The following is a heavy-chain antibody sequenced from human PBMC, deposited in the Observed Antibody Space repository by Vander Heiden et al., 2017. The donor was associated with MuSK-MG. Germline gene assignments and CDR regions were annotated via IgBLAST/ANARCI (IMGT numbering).Heavy chain of an antibody. Sequence: EVQLVESGGGLVKPGGSLRLSCAASGLTFSSYSMNWVRQAPGKGLEWVSSISSSSSYIYYADSVKGRFTISRDNAKNSLYLQMNSLRAEDTAVYYCARHGHQDAFDIWGQGTMVTVSS. D-gene: IGHD4-17*01. CDR3: ARHGHQDAFDI. V-gene: IGHV3-21*01. CDR1: GLTFSSYS. J-gene: IGHJ3*02. CDR2: ISSSSSYI.